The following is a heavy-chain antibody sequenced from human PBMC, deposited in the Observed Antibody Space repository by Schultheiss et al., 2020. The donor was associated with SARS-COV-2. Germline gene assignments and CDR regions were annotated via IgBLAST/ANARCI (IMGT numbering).Heavy chain of an antibody. CDR1: GFSLSTSGVG. V-gene: IGHV2-5*02. D-gene: IGHD3-3*01. J-gene: IGHJ3*02. CDR3: AHRRERYDFWCGRGGETDAFEI. Sequence: SGPTLVKPTQTLTLTCTFSGFSLSTSGVGVGWIRQPPGKALEWLALIYWDDDKRYSPSLKSRLTITKDTSKNQVVLTMTNMDPVHTATYYCAHRRERYDFWCGRGGETDAFEIWGQGAMVTVSS. CDR2: IYWDDDK.